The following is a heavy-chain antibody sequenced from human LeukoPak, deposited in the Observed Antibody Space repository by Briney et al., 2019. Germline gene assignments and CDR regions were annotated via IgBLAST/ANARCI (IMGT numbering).Heavy chain of an antibody. CDR3: ASLGGSSWPYFDY. J-gene: IGHJ4*02. D-gene: IGHD6-13*01. CDR1: GGSISSHY. CDR2: IYYSGST. Sequence: SETLSLTCTVSGGSISSHYWSWIRQPPGKGLEWIGYIYYSGSTNYNPSLKSRVTISVDTSKNQFSLKLSSVTAADTAVYYCASLGGSSWPYFDYWGQGTLVTVSS. V-gene: IGHV4-59*11.